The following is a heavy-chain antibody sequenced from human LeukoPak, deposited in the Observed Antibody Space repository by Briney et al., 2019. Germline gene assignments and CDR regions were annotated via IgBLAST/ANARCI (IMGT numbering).Heavy chain of an antibody. D-gene: IGHD2-15*01. J-gene: IGHJ4*02. Sequence: GGSLRLSCAASGFTFSSYGMHWVRQAPGKGLEWVAVISYDGSNKYYADSVKGRFTISRDNSKNTLYLQMNSLRAEDTAVYYCAKDCSGGSCYGYWGQGTLVTVSS. CDR2: ISYDGSNK. CDR3: AKDCSGGSCYGY. V-gene: IGHV3-30*18. CDR1: GFTFSSYG.